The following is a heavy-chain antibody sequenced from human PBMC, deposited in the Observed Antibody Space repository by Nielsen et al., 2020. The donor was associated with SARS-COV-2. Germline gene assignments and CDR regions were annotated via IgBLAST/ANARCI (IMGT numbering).Heavy chain of an antibody. J-gene: IGHJ4*02. Sequence: SLKISCAASGFTFDDYAMHWVRQAPGKGLEWVSGISWNSGSIGYADSVKGRFTISRDNAKNSLYLQMNSLRAEDTALYYCAKDGHSSGWYGAPDYWGQGTLVTVSP. CDR1: GFTFDDYA. V-gene: IGHV3-9*01. D-gene: IGHD6-19*01. CDR3: AKDGHSSGWYGAPDY. CDR2: ISWNSGSI.